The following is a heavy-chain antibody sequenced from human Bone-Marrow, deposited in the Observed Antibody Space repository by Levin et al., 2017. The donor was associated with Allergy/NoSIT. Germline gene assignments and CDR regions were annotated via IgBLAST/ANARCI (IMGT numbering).Heavy chain of an antibody. CDR3: ARVRAPRSSTSCYYFLHDKYYYYGMDV. J-gene: IGHJ6*02. D-gene: IGHD2-2*01. Sequence: ASVKVSCKASGYTFTGYYMHWVRQAPGQGLEWMGWINPNSGGTNYAQKFQGRVTMTRDTSISTAYMELSRLRSDDTAVYYCARVRAPRSSTSCYYFLHDKYYYYGMDVWGQGTTVTVSS. V-gene: IGHV1-2*02. CDR2: INPNSGGT. CDR1: GYTFTGYY.